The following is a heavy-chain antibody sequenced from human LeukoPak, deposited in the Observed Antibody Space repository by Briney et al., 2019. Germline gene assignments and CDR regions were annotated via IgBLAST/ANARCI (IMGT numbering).Heavy chain of an antibody. CDR1: GGSISSGGYY. J-gene: IGHJ4*02. CDR2: IYHSGST. V-gene: IGHV4-30-2*01. CDR3: ARVLIAAAGMVDY. D-gene: IGHD6-13*01. Sequence: SETLSLTCTVSGGSISSGGYYWSWIRQPPGKGLEWIGYIYHSGSTYYNPSLKSRVTISVDTSKNQFSLKLSSVTAADTAVYYCARVLIAAAGMVDYWGQGTLVTVSS.